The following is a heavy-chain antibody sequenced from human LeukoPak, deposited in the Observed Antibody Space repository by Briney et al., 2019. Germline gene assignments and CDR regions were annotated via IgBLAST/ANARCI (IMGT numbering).Heavy chain of an antibody. V-gene: IGHV1-69*05. J-gene: IGHJ4*02. Sequence: SVKVSCKASGGTFSSYAISWVRQAPGQGLEWMGGIIPIFGTANYAQKFQGRVTITTDESTSTAYLELSSLRSEDTAVYYCASDDFWSGYSSFDYWGQGTLVTVSS. CDR3: ASDDFWSGYSSFDY. CDR1: GGTFSSYA. D-gene: IGHD3-3*01. CDR2: IIPIFGTA.